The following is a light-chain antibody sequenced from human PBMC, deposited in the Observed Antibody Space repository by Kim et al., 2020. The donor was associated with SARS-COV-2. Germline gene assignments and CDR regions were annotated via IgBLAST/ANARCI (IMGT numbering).Light chain of an antibody. CDR1: QSVSTY. CDR3: QQRSNWTPALT. J-gene: IGKJ4*01. Sequence: PGDRATRSSRARQSVSTYLAWYQQRPGQAPRLLIEDASNRATGIPDRFSGSGSETDFTLTISSLESEDFAIYYCQQRSNWTPALTFGGGTKVDIK. V-gene: IGKV3-11*01. CDR2: DAS.